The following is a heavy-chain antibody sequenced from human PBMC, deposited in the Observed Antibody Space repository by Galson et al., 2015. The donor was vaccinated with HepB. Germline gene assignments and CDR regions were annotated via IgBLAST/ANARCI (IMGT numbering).Heavy chain of an antibody. J-gene: IGHJ4*02. CDR3: ARTLRTYYYDSSGYYSDY. CDR2: IDPSDSYT. V-gene: IGHV5-10-1*01. D-gene: IGHD3-22*01. CDR1: GYSFTSYW. Sequence: QSGAEVKKPGESLRISCKGSGYSFTSYWISWVRQMPGKGLEWMGRIDPSDSYTNYSPSFQGHVTISADKSISTAYLQWSSLKASDTAMYYCARTLRTYYYDSSGYYSDYWGQGTLVTVSS.